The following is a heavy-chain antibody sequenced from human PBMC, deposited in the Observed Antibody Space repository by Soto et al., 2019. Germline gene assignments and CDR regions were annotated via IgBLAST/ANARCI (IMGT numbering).Heavy chain of an antibody. CDR2: ISYGGST. D-gene: IGHD3-16*01. CDR1: GGSINSDY. J-gene: IGHJ4*02. CDR3: ARRLGPVFDY. V-gene: IGHV4-59*08. Sequence: SETLSLTCIVSGGSINSDYWSWFRQPPGKRLEWIGYISYGGSTNYNPSLKSRVTISVDTSKNQFSLKLSSVTAADTAVYYCARRLGPVFDYWGQGTLVTVSS.